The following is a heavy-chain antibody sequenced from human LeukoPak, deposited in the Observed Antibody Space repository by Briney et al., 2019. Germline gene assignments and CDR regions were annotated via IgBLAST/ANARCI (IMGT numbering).Heavy chain of an antibody. CDR2: ISYDGSNK. D-gene: IGHD2-15*01. CDR1: GFTFSSYA. V-gene: IGHV3-30-3*01. CDR3: ARYCSGGSCNPYYYYYGMDV. Sequence: QSGGSLRLSCAASGFTFSSYAMHWVRQAPGKGLEWVAVISYDGSNKYYADSVKGRFTISRDNSKNTLYLQMNSLRAEDTAVYYCARYCSGGSCNPYYYYYGMDVWGQGTTVTVSS. J-gene: IGHJ6*02.